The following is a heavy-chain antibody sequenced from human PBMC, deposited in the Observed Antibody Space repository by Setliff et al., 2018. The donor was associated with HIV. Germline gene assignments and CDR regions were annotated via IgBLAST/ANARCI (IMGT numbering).Heavy chain of an antibody. V-gene: IGHV3-7*01. Sequence: PGGSLRLSCAASGFTFTNYWMNWVRQAPGKGLEWVANIGKDGSETFYVDSVKGRFTMSRDNAKNLVYLEMNSLKVEDTAVYYCARAPTMYYDFWSGYTLFDYWGQGTLVTVSS. J-gene: IGHJ4*02. CDR2: IGKDGSET. D-gene: IGHD3-3*01. CDR1: GFTFTNYW. CDR3: ARAPTMYYDFWSGYTLFDY.